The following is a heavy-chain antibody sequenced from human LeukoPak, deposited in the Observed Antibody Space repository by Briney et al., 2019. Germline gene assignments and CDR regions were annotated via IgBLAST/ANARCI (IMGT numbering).Heavy chain of an antibody. CDR2: IYHSGST. CDR3: ARGSGYGGNSDY. D-gene: IGHD4-23*01. V-gene: IGHV4-38-2*02. J-gene: IGHJ4*02. CDR1: GYSISSGYC. Sequence: SETLSLTCTVSGYSISSGYCWGWIRQPPGKGLEWIGSIYHSGSTYYNPSLKSRVTISVDTSKNQFSLKLSSVTAADTAVYYCARGSGYGGNSDYWGQGTLVTVSS.